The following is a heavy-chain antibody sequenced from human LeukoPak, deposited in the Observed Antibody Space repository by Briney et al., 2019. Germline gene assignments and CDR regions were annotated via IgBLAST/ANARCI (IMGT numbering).Heavy chain of an antibody. V-gene: IGHV6-1*01. Sequence: SQTLSLTCALSGDSVSSNSAAWNWIRQSPSRGLEWLGRTYYRSNWYNDYAVSVKSRITINPDTSKNQFSLQLNSVTPEDTAVYYCARDKPDSGYDYFDYWGQGTLVTVSS. CDR2: TYYRSNWYN. CDR1: GDSVSSNSAA. J-gene: IGHJ4*02. CDR3: ARDKPDSGYDYFDY. D-gene: IGHD5-12*01.